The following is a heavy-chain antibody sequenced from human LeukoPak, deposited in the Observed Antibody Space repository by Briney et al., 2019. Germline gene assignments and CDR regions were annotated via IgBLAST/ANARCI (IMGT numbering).Heavy chain of an antibody. Sequence: GGSLRLSCAASGFTFSSYNMNWVRQAPGKGLEGISSISPTSTYIYYADSLKGRFTISRDNANNPLYLQMNSLRAEDTAVYYCARGPSFDYWGQGTLVTASS. V-gene: IGHV3-21*01. CDR2: ISPTSTYI. CDR1: GFTFSSYN. CDR3: ARGPSFDY. J-gene: IGHJ4*02.